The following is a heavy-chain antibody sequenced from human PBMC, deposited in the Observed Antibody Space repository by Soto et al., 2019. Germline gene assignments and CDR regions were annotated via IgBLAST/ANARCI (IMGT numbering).Heavy chain of an antibody. CDR1: GGSISSGGYS. CDR2: IYHSGST. J-gene: IGHJ6*02. D-gene: IGHD4-17*01. V-gene: IGHV4-30-2*01. Sequence: QLQLQESGSGLVKPSQTLSLTCAVSGGSISSGGYSWSWIRQPPGKGLEWIGYIYHSGSTYYNPSLKSRGPISVDRSKNQFSLKLNSVTAADEAVYYCARAHYGDYGYGIDVWGQGTTVTVSS. CDR3: ARAHYGDYGYGIDV.